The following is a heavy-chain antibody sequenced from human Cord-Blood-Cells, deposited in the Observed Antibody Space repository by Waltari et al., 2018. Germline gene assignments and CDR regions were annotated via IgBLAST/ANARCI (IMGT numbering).Heavy chain of an antibody. CDR3: ARSITMVQGVDDVDY. V-gene: IGHV3-48*03. Sequence: GSLRLSCAASGFTFSSYEMNWVRQAPGKGLEWVSYISSSGSTIYYADSVKGRFTISRDNAKNSLYLQMNSLRAEDTAVYYCARSITMVQGVDDVDYWGQGTLVTVSS. CDR2: ISSSGSTI. D-gene: IGHD3-10*01. CDR1: GFTFSSYE. J-gene: IGHJ4*02.